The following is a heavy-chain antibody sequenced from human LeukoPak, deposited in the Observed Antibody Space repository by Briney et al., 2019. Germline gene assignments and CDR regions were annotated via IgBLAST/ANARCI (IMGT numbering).Heavy chain of an antibody. V-gene: IGHV3-53*01. CDR3: ATIRGDWYFDY. D-gene: IGHD2-21*01. CDR2: IYIDGSI. J-gene: IGHJ4*02. CDR1: GLTVSSNY. Sequence: GGSLRLSCAASGLTVSSNYMGWVRQAPGKGLEWVSAIYIDGSIYYADFVKGRFTISRDNSKNTLYLQMNSLRAEDTAVYYCATIRGDWYFDYWGQGTLVTVSS.